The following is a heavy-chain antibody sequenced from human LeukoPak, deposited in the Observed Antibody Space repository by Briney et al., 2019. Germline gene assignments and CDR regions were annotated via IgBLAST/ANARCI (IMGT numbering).Heavy chain of an antibody. CDR3: ARDRDTAMGL. D-gene: IGHD5-18*01. CDR1: GFTFSSYT. CDR2: ISYDGNDK. V-gene: IGHV3-30-3*01. Sequence: PGGSLRLSCAASGFTFSSYTIHWVRQAPGKGLEWVAIISYDGNDKYYTDSVKGRFTISRDKSKNTLYLQMNSLRAEDTAVYYCARDRDTAMGLWGQGTLVTVSS. J-gene: IGHJ4*02.